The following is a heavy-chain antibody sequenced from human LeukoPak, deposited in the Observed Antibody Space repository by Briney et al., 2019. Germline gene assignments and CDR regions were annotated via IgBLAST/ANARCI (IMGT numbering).Heavy chain of an antibody. CDR2: IGTAGDT. D-gene: IGHD2-2*01. V-gene: IGHV3-13*04. CDR3: ARTSYQARWAQYFDL. J-gene: IGHJ2*01. Sequence: GGSLRLSCAASGFTFSTYDMHWVRQATGKGLEWVSAIGTAGDTYYTGSVKGRFTISRENAKISLYLQMNSLRAGDTAVYYCARTSYQARWAQYFDLWGRGTLVTVSS. CDR1: GFTFSTYD.